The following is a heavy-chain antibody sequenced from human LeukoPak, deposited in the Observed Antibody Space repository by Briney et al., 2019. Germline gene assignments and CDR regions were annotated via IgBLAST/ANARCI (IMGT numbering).Heavy chain of an antibody. V-gene: IGHV3-7*01. CDR2: IKQDGSEK. J-gene: IGHJ4*02. Sequence: GGSLRLSCAASGFTFSDYYMSWVRQAPGKGLEWVANIKQDGSEKYYVDSVKGRFTISRDNAKNSLYLQMNSLRAEDTAVYYCAREGLGYCSSTSCYRGPLDYWGQGTLVTVSS. CDR1: GFTFSDYY. D-gene: IGHD2-2*01. CDR3: AREGLGYCSSTSCYRGPLDY.